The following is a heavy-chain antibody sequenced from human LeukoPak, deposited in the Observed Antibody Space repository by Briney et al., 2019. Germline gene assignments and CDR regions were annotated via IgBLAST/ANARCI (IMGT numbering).Heavy chain of an antibody. D-gene: IGHD6-6*01. CDR1: GYTFTSYD. CDR3: ARGEYSSSSAAVDY. CDR2: MNPNSGNT. Sequence: ASVKVSSKASGYTFTSYDINWARQATGQGLEWMGWMNPNSGNTGYAQKFQGRVTMTRNTSISTAYMELSSLRSEDTAVYYCARGEYSSSSAAVDYWGQGTLVTVSS. V-gene: IGHV1-8*01. J-gene: IGHJ4*02.